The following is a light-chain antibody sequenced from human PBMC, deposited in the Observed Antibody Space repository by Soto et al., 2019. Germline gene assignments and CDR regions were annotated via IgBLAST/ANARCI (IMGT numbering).Light chain of an antibody. CDR3: SSYAGINNYG. CDR2: DVS. CDR1: SSDVGGYNY. J-gene: IGLJ1*01. V-gene: IGLV2-8*01. Sequence: QSVLTQPPSSSGSPGQSVTISCTGTSSDVGGYNYVSWYQQHPGKAPKLMIYDVSKRPSGVPDRFSGSKSGDTASLAVSVLQAEDEADYYCSSYAGINNYGFGTGTKLTVL.